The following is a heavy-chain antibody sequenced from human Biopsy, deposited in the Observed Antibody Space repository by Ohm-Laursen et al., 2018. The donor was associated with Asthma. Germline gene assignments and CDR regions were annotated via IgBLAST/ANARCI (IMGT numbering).Heavy chain of an antibody. CDR1: PGSINDYY. J-gene: IGHJ4*02. D-gene: IGHD6-13*01. CDR3: ARATSTWSQSGPHYFDH. Sequence: SETLSLTCTVSPGSINDYYWNWIRQFPGKGLEWMGYVYSTWSTRYNPSLKSRVTISVDTSVNQVSLKLTSMTAADTAVYYCARATSTWSQSGPHYFDHWGQGALVTVSS. V-gene: IGHV4-59*01. CDR2: VYSTWST.